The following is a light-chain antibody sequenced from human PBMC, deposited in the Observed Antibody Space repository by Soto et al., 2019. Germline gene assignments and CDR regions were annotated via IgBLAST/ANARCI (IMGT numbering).Light chain of an antibody. V-gene: IGKV1-12*01. J-gene: IGKJ5*01. CDR3: QQANTFPIT. Sequence: IQMTQSPSFMSASVGDRVTVTCRASQAINRWLAWYQQKPGKAPKLLIYTTSTLASGVPSRFSGSGSGTDFTLTISSLQPEDFATYYCQQANTFPITFGQGTRLEIK. CDR2: TTS. CDR1: QAINRW.